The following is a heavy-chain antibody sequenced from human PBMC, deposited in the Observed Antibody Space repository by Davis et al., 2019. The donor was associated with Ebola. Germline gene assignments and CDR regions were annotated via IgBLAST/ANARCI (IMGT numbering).Heavy chain of an antibody. J-gene: IGHJ3*02. D-gene: IGHD3-22*01. V-gene: IGHV3-23*01. CDR3: AKGLKEVSTMIADAFDI. Sequence: PGGSLRLSCAASGFTFSSYAMSWVRQAPGKGLEWVSAISGSGGSTYYADSVKGRFTISRDNSKNTLYLQMNSLRAEDTAVYYCAKGLKEVSTMIADAFDIWGQGTMVTVSS. CDR1: GFTFSSYA. CDR2: ISGSGGST.